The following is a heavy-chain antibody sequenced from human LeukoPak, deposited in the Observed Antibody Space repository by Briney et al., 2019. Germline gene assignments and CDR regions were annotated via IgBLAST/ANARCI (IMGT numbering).Heavy chain of an antibody. CDR3: ARGYGSGTHYYMDV. CDR2: IYTGGST. CDR1: GGSITSGIFY. Sequence: SETLSLTCTVSGGSITSGIFYRTWIRQPAGKGLEWIGRIYTGGSTNYNPSLKSRVTISVDRTKNQFSLKLSSVTAADTAVYYCARGYGSGTHYYMDVWGKGTTVTLSS. D-gene: IGHD3-10*01. V-gene: IGHV4-61*02. J-gene: IGHJ6*03.